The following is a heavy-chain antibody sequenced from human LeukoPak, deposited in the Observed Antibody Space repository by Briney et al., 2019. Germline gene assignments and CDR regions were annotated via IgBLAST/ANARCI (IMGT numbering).Heavy chain of an antibody. Sequence: PGGSLRLSCAASGFTFSRFSMNWVRQAPGKGLEWVAYIKSDSATIYYGDSVKGRFTISRDNANNLLFLEMNSLRGDDTAIYYCARGVGTSSWATHWIDPWGQGSLVTVSS. CDR1: GFTFSRFS. V-gene: IGHV3-48*04. CDR3: ARGVGTSSWATHWIDP. D-gene: IGHD6-13*01. CDR2: IKSDSATI. J-gene: IGHJ5*02.